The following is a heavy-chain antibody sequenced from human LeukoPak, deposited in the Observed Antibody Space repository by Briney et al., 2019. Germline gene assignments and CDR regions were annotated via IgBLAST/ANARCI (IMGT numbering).Heavy chain of an antibody. J-gene: IGHJ4*02. CDR3: ARASGIAAAAPDY. Sequence: SETLSLTCTVSGGSISSYYWSWIRQPPGKGPEWIGYIYYSGSTNYNPSLKSRVTISVDTSKNQFSLKLSSVTAADTAVYYCARASGIAAAAPDYWGQGTLVTVSS. V-gene: IGHV4-59*01. CDR1: GGSISSYY. D-gene: IGHD6-13*01. CDR2: IYYSGST.